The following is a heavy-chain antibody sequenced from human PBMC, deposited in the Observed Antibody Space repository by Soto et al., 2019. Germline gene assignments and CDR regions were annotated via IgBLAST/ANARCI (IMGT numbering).Heavy chain of an antibody. D-gene: IGHD3-22*01. Sequence: GASVKVSCKASGGTFSSYAISWVRQAPGQGLEWMGGIIPIFGTANYAQKFQGRVTITADESTSTAYMELSSLRSEDTAVYYCASWYYYDSSVASHGMDVWGQGTTVTVSS. J-gene: IGHJ6*02. CDR1: GGTFSSYA. CDR2: IIPIFGTA. CDR3: ASWYYYDSSVASHGMDV. V-gene: IGHV1-69*13.